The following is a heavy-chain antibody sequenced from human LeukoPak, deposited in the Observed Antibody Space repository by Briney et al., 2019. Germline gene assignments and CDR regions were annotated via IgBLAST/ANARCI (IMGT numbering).Heavy chain of an antibody. V-gene: IGHV3-48*04. D-gene: IGHD6-13*01. Sequence: GGSLRLSCAASGFTFDSYSMSWVRQAPGKGLEWVSYITSGSSTIYYPDSVKGRFTISRDNAKNSLYLQMNSLRAEDTAVYYCAKDLGIAAAGTFDAFDIWGQGTMVTVSS. CDR3: AKDLGIAAAGTFDAFDI. CDR1: GFTFDSYS. CDR2: ITSGSSTI. J-gene: IGHJ3*02.